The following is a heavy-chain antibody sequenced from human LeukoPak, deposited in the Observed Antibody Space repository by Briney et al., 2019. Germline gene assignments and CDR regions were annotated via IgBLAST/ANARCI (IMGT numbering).Heavy chain of an antibody. CDR2: ISGSGGST. Sequence: GGSLRLSCAASGFTFSSYWMSWVRQAPGKGLERVSSISGSGGSTYYADSVKGRFTISRDNAKNSLYLQMNSLRAEDTAVYYCAELGITMIGGVWGKGTTVTISP. CDR3: AELGITMIGGV. D-gene: IGHD3-10*02. CDR1: GFTFSSYW. J-gene: IGHJ6*04. V-gene: IGHV3-23*01.